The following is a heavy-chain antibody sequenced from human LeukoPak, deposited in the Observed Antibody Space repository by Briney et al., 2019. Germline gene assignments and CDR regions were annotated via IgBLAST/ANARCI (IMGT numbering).Heavy chain of an antibody. CDR2: IYHSGST. D-gene: IGHD3-22*01. CDR3: ARSRGYYYDSSGYYYHFDY. V-gene: IGHV4-4*02. CDR1: GGSISSSNW. J-gene: IGHJ4*02. Sequence: SGTLSLTCAVSGGSISSSNWWSWVRQPPGQGLEWIGEIYHSGSTNYNPSLKSRVTISVDKSKNQFSLKLSSVTAADTAVYYCARSRGYYYDSSGYYYHFDYWGQGTLVTVSS.